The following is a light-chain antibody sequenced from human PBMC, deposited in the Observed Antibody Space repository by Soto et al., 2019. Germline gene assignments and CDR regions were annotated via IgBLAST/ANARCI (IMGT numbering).Light chain of an antibody. V-gene: IGKV1-33*01. CDR1: QDISNY. J-gene: IGKJ2*01. Sequence: DLQMTQSPSSLSASVGERVTITCQASQDISNYLNWYQQKPGKAPKLLIYDASNLETGVPSRFSGSGSVTDFTFTISSLQPEDIATYYCQQYDNLPFTFGQGTKLEIK. CDR2: DAS. CDR3: QQYDNLPFT.